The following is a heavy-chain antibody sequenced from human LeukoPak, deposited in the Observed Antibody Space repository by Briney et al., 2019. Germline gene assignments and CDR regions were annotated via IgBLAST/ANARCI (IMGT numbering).Heavy chain of an antibody. CDR2: INHSGST. V-gene: IGHV4-34*01. D-gene: IGHD3-10*01. Sequence: SETLSLTCAVYGGSFSGYYWSWIRQPPGKGLEWIGEINHSGSTNYNPSLKSRVTISVDTSKNQFSLKLSSVTAADTAVYYCARGPGTLVRESRRGYDGNYYYMDVWGKGTTVTISS. CDR3: ARGPGTLVRESRRGYDGNYYYMDV. CDR1: GGSFSGYY. J-gene: IGHJ6*03.